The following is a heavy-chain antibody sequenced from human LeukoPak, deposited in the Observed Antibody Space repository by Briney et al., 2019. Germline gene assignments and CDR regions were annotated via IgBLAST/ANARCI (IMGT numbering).Heavy chain of an antibody. Sequence: GGSLRLSCAASGFTFSNAWMSWVRQAPGKGLEWVSSISSSSSYIYYADSVKGRFTISRDNAKNSLYLQMNSLRAGDTAVYYCARARWIAVAGEYYFDYWGQGTLVTVSS. V-gene: IGHV3-21*01. CDR2: ISSSSSYI. CDR1: GFTFSNAW. CDR3: ARARWIAVAGEYYFDY. D-gene: IGHD6-19*01. J-gene: IGHJ4*02.